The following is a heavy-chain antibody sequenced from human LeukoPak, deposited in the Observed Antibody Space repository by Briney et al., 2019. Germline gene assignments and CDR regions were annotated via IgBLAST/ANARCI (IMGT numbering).Heavy chain of an antibody. J-gene: IGHJ4*02. D-gene: IGHD6-13*01. CDR2: ISGSGGST. V-gene: IGHV3-23*01. CDR1: GFTFSSYA. Sequence: GGSLRLSCAASGFTFSSYAMSWVRQAPGKGLEWVSGISGSGGSTYYADSVKGRFTISRDNSKNTLYLQMNSLRAEDTAVYYCAKDREYSSSWYCVGYWGQGTLVTVSS. CDR3: AKDREYSSSWYCVGY.